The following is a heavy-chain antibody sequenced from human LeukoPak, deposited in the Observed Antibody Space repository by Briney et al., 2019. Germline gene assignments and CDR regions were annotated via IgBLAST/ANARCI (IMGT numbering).Heavy chain of an antibody. J-gene: IGHJ3*02. Sequence: GGSLRLSCAASGFTFSNYEMTWVRQAPGKGLEWVAYISSSGSSIYYADSLKGRFTISRDNAKNSLYLQMNSLRAEDTGLYYCARVKEASAFDIWGQGTRVTVSS. CDR3: ARVKEASAFDI. CDR2: ISSSGSSI. CDR1: GFTFSNYE. V-gene: IGHV3-48*03. D-gene: IGHD5-12*01.